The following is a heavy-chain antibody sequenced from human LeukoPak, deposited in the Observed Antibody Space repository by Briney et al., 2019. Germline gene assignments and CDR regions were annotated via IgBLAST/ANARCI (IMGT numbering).Heavy chain of an antibody. CDR1: GFTFSSYE. J-gene: IGHJ1*01. CDR3: ARPSRPYRSSEYFQH. D-gene: IGHD6-13*01. CDR2: ISSSGSTI. V-gene: IGHV3-48*03. Sequence: QPGGPLRLSCAASGFTFSSYEMNWVRQVPGKGLESISYISSSGSTIYFADSVEGRFTISRDNAKNSLYLQMNSLRAEDTAVYYCARPSRPYRSSEYFQHWGQGTLVIVSS.